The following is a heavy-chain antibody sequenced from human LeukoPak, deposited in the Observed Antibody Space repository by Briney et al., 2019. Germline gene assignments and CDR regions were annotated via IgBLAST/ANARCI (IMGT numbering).Heavy chain of an antibody. CDR3: AKDSGTVVISGPPDAFDI. CDR2: ISGSGGST. V-gene: IGHV3-23*01. D-gene: IGHD4-23*01. CDR1: GFTFSSYA. J-gene: IGHJ3*02. Sequence: GGSLRLSCAASGFTFSSYAMSWVSQAPGKGLEWVSAISGSGGSTYYADSVKGRFTISRDNSKNTLYLQKNSLRAEDTAVYYCAKDSGTVVISGPPDAFDIWGQGTMVTVSS.